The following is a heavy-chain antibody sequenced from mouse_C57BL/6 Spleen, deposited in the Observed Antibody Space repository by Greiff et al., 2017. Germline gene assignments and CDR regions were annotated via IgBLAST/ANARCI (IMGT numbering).Heavy chain of an antibody. Sequence: VQLQQSGAELMKPGASVKLSCKATGYTFTGYWIEWVKQRPGHGLEWIGEILPGSGSTNYNEKFKSKATLTVDKSSSTAYMQLSSLTSEDSAVYYCARGLRDFDYWGQGTTLTVSS. CDR1: GYTFTGYW. D-gene: IGHD1-1*01. V-gene: IGHV1-9*01. J-gene: IGHJ2*01. CDR2: ILPGSGST. CDR3: ARGLRDFDY.